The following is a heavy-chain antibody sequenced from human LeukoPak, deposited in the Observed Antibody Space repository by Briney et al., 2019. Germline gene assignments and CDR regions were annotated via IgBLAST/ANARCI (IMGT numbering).Heavy chain of an antibody. CDR3: ARGRLRYFDWLPDWGNWFDP. CDR1: GDTFGRYD. Sequence: GSVRVSCKGSGDTFGRYDIKWVRQAGGQGVGWMGWINPNRGNTGYAQKFQGRVTRTRNTSISTAYMELSSLRSEDSAVYYCARGRLRYFDWLPDWGNWFDPWGQGTLVTVSS. D-gene: IGHD3-9*01. CDR2: INPNRGNT. V-gene: IGHV1-8*01. J-gene: IGHJ5*02.